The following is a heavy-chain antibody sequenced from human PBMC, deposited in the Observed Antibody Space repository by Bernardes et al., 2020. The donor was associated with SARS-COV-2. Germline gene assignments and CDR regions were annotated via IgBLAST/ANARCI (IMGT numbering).Heavy chain of an antibody. J-gene: IGHJ6*02. CDR1: GYSFTSYW. CDR3: ARHVWNYVGGNYYYYGMDV. Sequence: GESLKISCKGSGYSFTSYWIGWVRQMPGKGLEWMGIIYPGDSDTRYSPSFQGQVTISADKSISTAYLQWSSLKASDTAMYYCARHVWNYVGGNYYYYGMDVWGQGTTVTVSS. V-gene: IGHV5-51*01. CDR2: IYPGDSDT. D-gene: IGHD1-7*01.